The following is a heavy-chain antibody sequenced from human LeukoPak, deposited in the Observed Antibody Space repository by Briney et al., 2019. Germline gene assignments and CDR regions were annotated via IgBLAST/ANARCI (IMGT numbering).Heavy chain of an antibody. CDR2: IYYSGST. CDR3: ARRVTSSGYYWFDF. V-gene: IGHV4-59*07. J-gene: IGHJ4*02. Sequence: PSDTLSLTCTVSGGSIRSYYWSCIRQPRGKGLEWIGYIYYSGSTNYNPSLKSRVTISVDTSKNQSSLKLSSVTAADTAVYYCARRVTSSGYYWFDFWGQGTLVTVSS. D-gene: IGHD3-22*01. CDR1: GGSIRSYY.